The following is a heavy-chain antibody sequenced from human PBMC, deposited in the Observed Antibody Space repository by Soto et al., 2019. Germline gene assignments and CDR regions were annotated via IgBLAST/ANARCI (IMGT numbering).Heavy chain of an antibody. J-gene: IGHJ5*02. CDR3: ATGQAARQSGHWYNWFDP. D-gene: IGHD6-6*01. Sequence: ASVNVSCKASGYTLTELSMHWVRQAPGRGLEWMGGFDPEYGETIYAQKFQGRVTMTEDTSTDTAYMELSSLRSEDTAVYYCATGQAARQSGHWYNWFDPWGQGTLVTVSS. CDR1: GYTLTELS. V-gene: IGHV1-24*01. CDR2: FDPEYGET.